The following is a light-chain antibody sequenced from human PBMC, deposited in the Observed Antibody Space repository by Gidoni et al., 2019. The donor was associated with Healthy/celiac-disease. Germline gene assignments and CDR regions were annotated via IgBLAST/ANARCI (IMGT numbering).Light chain of an antibody. CDR2: DVT. CDR3: SSYTSSIYV. CDR1: SSDVGGYNY. V-gene: IGLV2-14*01. Sequence: QSALTQPASVSGSPGQAITLSCTGTSSDVGGYNYVSWYQQHPGKAPKLMIYDVTNRPSGASNRFSGSKSGNTASLTISGLQAEDEADYYCSSYTSSIYVFETGSKVTVL. J-gene: IGLJ1*01.